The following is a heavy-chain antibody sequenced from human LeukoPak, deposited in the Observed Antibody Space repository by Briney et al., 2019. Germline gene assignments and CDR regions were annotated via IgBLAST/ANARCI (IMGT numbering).Heavy chain of an antibody. V-gene: IGHV5-51*01. Sequence: HGESLKISCKGSGYSFNTYWIGWVRQMPGKGLEWMGTVYPADSDTRYSPSFRGQVTISVDKSINTAYLQWSSLKASDTAMYYCARVYNSGWNDYWGQGALVTVSS. CDR3: ARVYNSGWNDY. CDR2: VYPADSDT. D-gene: IGHD5-12*01. CDR1: GYSFNTYW. J-gene: IGHJ4*02.